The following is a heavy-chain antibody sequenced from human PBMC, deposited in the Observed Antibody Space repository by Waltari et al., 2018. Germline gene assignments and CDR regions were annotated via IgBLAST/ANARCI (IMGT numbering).Heavy chain of an antibody. Sequence: QVQLVQSGAEVKKPGASVKVSGKASGYTFTSYAMHWVRQAPGQRLEWMGCLNAGNGNTNASQEFRGRVTITRDTSASTAYMELSSLRSEDMAVYYCARGRFGSGWFAPWGQGTLVTVSS. D-gene: IGHD3-10*01. J-gene: IGHJ5*02. CDR2: LNAGNGNT. V-gene: IGHV1-3*03. CDR3: ARGRFGSGWFAP. CDR1: GYTFTSYA.